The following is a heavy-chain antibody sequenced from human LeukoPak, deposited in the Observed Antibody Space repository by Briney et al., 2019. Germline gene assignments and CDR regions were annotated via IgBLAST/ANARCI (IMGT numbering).Heavy chain of an antibody. D-gene: IGHD1-14*01. CDR2: IYHSGTT. CDR1: GGSISTYY. V-gene: IGHV4-59*08. J-gene: IGHJ3*02. CDR3: ARLYPDHDAFDI. Sequence: SETLSLTCTVSGGSISTYYWSWIRQPPGKGLELIGYIYHSGTTDYNPSLKSRVSISVDTSKNQFSLQLSSVTAADTAVFYCARLYPDHDAFDIWGPGTMVTVSS.